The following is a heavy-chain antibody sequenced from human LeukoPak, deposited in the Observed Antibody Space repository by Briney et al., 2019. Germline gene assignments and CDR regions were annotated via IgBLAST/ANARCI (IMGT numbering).Heavy chain of an antibody. V-gene: IGHV4-59*08. Sequence: PSETLSLTCTVSGGSISSYYWSWIRQPPGKGLEWIGYIYYSGSTNYNPSLKSRVTISVDTSKNQFSLKLSSVTAADTAVYYCASAHYGSGTYGMDWGQGTLVTVSS. J-gene: IGHJ4*02. CDR3: ASAHYGSGTYGMD. D-gene: IGHD3-10*01. CDR1: GGSISSYY. CDR2: IYYSGST.